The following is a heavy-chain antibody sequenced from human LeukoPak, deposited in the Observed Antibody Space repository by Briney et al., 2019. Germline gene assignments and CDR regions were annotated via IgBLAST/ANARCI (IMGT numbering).Heavy chain of an antibody. CDR1: GFRFSDFN. J-gene: IGHJ5*02. D-gene: IGHD3-16*01. CDR3: GKEGGA. V-gene: IGHV3-23*01. CDR2: IGGRGGST. Sequence: GSLRLSCAASGFRFSDFNMNWVRQAPGKGPEWVSAIGGRGGSTYYADSLGGRFTISRDNSKDMLYLQMNSLKVEDTATYYCGKEGGAWGQGTKVTVSS.